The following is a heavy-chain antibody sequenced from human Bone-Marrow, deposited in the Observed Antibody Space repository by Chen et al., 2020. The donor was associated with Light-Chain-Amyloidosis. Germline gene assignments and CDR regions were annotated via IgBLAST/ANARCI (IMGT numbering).Heavy chain of an antibody. CDR3: ARQDYASSWYPSFDA. CDR1: GFDFSDFW. CDR2: SNGRGTII. V-gene: IGHV3-74*03. Sequence: EVQLVEPGGGLLQPGGSVRLSCAVSGFDFSDFWMHWVRQVPGKGPVWVSRSNGRGTIITYAESVKGRFTISRDNARSTLFLQMDRLRAEDTAIYYCARQDYASSWYPSFDAWGHGTMVTVSS. D-gene: IGHD6-13*01. J-gene: IGHJ3*01.